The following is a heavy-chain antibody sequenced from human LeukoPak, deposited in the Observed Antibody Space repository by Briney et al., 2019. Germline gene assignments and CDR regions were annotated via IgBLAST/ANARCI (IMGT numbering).Heavy chain of an antibody. D-gene: IGHD3-3*01. V-gene: IGHV4-4*07. CDR3: ARDPEGHGYYFDY. Sequence: SETLSLTCTVSGGFTSNYFCTWLRQSAGKGLEWIGRIHTSGSTNYNPSLKSRVSMSVDTSKNQFSLKLSSVTAADTAVYYCARDPEGHGYYFDYWGQGALVTASS. CDR1: GGFTSNYF. J-gene: IGHJ4*02. CDR2: IHTSGST.